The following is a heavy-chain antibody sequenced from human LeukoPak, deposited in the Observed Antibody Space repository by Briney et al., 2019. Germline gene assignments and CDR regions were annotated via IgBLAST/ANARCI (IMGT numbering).Heavy chain of an antibody. D-gene: IGHD4-17*01. CDR1: GYTFTDYY. Sequence: ASVKVSCKASGYTFTDYYIHWVRQAPGQGLEWMGWINPNSGGTNYAQKFQGRVTMTRDTSISTAYMELSRLRSDDTAVYYCARGDTTVTTSWFDPWGQGTLVTVSS. CDR3: ARGDTTVTTSWFDP. V-gene: IGHV1-2*02. J-gene: IGHJ5*02. CDR2: INPNSGGT.